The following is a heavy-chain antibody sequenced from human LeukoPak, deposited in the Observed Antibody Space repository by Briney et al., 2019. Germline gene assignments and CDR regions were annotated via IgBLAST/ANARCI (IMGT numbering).Heavy chain of an antibody. V-gene: IGHV3-30*04. J-gene: IGHJ3*01. CDR1: GFTFSSYA. CDR3: ARECGGDCSDAFDL. D-gene: IGHD2-21*02. CDR2: ISYDGSNK. Sequence: PGRFLRLSCAASGFTFSSYAMHWVRQAPGKGLEWVAVISYDGSNKYYADSVKGRFTISRDNSKNTLYLQMNSLRAEDTAVYYCARECGGDCSDAFDLWGQGTMLTVSS.